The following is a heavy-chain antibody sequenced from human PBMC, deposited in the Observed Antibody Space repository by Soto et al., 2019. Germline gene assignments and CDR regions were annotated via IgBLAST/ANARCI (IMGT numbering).Heavy chain of an antibody. J-gene: IGHJ4*02. D-gene: IGHD1-7*01. CDR3: TRWNCFGDS. CDR1: GFNIPDYG. Sequence: EVQLLESGGGSVQPGGSLKLSCGVSGFNIPDYGVTWVRQPPGKGLEGVSGFTGGHGKKFYPDSLRGRFTLSREDSRNMVYLQMDSLRVEDTAVYYCTRWNCFGDSWGQGTLVTVAS. CDR2: FTGGHGKK. V-gene: IGHV3-23*01.